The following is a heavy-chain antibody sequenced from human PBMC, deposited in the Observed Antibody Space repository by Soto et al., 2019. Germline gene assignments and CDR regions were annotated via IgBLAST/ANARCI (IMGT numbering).Heavy chain of an antibody. CDR3: ARVRPEGTTVVTIRSGGFDY. CDR2: INHSGST. CDR1: GGSFSSYY. J-gene: IGHJ4*02. Sequence: SETLSLTCAVYGGSFSSYYWSWIRQPPGKGLEWIGEINHSGSTNYNPSLKSRVTISVDTSKNQFSLKLSSVTAADTAVYYCARVRPEGTTVVTIRSGGFDYCGQGTLVTVSS. D-gene: IGHD4-17*01. V-gene: IGHV4-34*01.